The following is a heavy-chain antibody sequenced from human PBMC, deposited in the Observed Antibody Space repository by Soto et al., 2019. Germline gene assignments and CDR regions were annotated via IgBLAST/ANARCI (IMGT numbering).Heavy chain of an antibody. V-gene: IGHV3-30*18. Sequence: GGSLRLSCAASGFTFSSYAIHWVRQAPGKGREWVADVSFDVSHKTYAVPVRGRFTISRDNSKKTVYLQMNSLRAEDTALYYCAKLGDALSGYFDFWGQGPQVTVSS. D-gene: IGHD3-3*01. CDR1: GFTFSSYA. CDR3: AKLGDALSGYFDF. J-gene: IGHJ5*01. CDR2: VSFDVSHK.